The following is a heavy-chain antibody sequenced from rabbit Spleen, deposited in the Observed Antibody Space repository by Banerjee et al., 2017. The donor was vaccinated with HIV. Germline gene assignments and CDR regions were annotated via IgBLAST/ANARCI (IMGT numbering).Heavy chain of an antibody. Sequence: QQQLEESGGGLVKPGGTLTLTCKASGFDFSSNAMCWVRQAPGKGLEWVACSYAGSSGSTYYASWAKGRFTISKTSSTTVTLQMTSLTAADTATYFCARFWYTDYGDLWGPGTLVTVS. V-gene: IGHV1S45*01. CDR1: GFDFSSNA. CDR2: SYAGSSGST. CDR3: ARFWYTDYGDL. J-gene: IGHJ4*01. D-gene: IGHD2-1*01.